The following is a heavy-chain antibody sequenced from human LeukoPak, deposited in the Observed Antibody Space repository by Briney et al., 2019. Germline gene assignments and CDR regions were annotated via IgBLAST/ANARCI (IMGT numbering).Heavy chain of an antibody. J-gene: IGHJ5*02. CDR3: ARHGQGYCSSTSCPPAGNWFDP. V-gene: IGHV4-39*01. Sequence: SETLSLTCTVSGGSISSSSYYWRWIRQPPRTGLEWIESIYYSRSTYYNPSLKSRDTISVDTSKMQFSLKLSSVTAADTAVYYCARHGQGYCSSTSCPPAGNWFDPWGRGTLVTVSS. CDR1: GGSISSSSYY. CDR2: IYYSRST. D-gene: IGHD2-2*01.